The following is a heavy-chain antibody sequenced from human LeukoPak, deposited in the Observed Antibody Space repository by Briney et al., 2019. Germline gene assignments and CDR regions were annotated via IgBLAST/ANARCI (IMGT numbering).Heavy chain of an antibody. CDR2: ISSGSTYI. D-gene: IGHD2-15*01. V-gene: IGHV3-21*01. J-gene: IGHJ4*02. Sequence: GGSLRLSCAASGFTFSSYVMNWVHQAPGKGLEWVSSISSGSTYIYYADSVKGRFTISRDNAKNSLYLQMNSLRAEGTAVYYCARLGYCSGGSCSSFDYWGQGTLVTVSS. CDR3: ARLGYCSGGSCSSFDY. CDR1: GFTFSSYV.